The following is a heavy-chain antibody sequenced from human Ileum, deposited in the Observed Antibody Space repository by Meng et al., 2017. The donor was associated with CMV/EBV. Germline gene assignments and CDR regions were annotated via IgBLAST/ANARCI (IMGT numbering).Heavy chain of an antibody. CDR2: LSGSGGA. CDR3: ATSPGNHRYTGDS. D-gene: IGHD3-16*02. J-gene: IGHJ4*02. V-gene: IGHV3-23*01. Sequence: SCAASGLTFRRYAMSWVRQGPGRGVEWLSGLSGSGGAYYADSVEGRFTISRDNSQNMLYLQMSSLRAGDTAVYYCATSPGNHRYTGDSWGQGTLVTVSS. CDR1: GLTFRRYA.